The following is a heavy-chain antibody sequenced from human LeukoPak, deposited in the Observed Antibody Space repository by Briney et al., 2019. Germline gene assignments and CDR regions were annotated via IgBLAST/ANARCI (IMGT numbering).Heavy chain of an antibody. CDR1: GYTFTDYD. Sequence: ASVKVSCKTSGYTFTDYDITWVRQAPGQGLEWMGRVSPYNGSTYYSQRFQDGVTITKDTSTGTAYMDLRNLRTDDTAMYYCARNGRVRRVVKDLFEYWGQGTLVAVSS. J-gene: IGHJ4*02. V-gene: IGHV1-18*01. D-gene: IGHD3-10*01. CDR3: ARNGRVRRVVKDLFEY. CDR2: VSPYNGST.